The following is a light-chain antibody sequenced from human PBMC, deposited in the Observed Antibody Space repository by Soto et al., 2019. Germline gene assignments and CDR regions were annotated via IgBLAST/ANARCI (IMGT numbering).Light chain of an antibody. Sequence: DIQMTQSPSTLSASVGDRVTITCRASPSISSWLAWYQQKPGKAPKLLIYDASILESGAPTRLSGHGSGTEFTLTISSLQPDDFATYDGQQYNSYSPPTFGGGTKVESK. CDR3: QQYNSYSPPT. V-gene: IGKV1-5*01. CDR2: DAS. J-gene: IGKJ4*01. CDR1: PSISSW.